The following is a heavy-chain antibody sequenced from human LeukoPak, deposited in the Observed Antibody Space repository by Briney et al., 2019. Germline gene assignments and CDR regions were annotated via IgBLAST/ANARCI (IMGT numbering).Heavy chain of an antibody. D-gene: IGHD4-17*01. CDR2: IYYTGST. J-gene: IGHJ4*02. CDR1: GDSISDDY. CDR3: ARGDDYGDYGLGYFDY. V-gene: IGHV4-59*01. Sequence: SETLSLTCSVSGDSISDDYWNWIRQPPGKGLEWIGYIYYTGSTKYNPPLKSRVTISLDTSKNQFSLRLSLVTAADTAVYYCARGDDYGDYGLGYFDYWGQGTLVTASS.